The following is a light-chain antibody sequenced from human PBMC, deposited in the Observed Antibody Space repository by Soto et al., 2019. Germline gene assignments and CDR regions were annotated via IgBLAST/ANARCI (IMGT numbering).Light chain of an antibody. CDR2: EGI. Sequence: QSALTQPASVSGSPGQSITISCTGTSSDVGSYKFVSWYQQHPGKTPKLMIYEGIKRPSGVSDRFSGSKSGNTASLTISGLQAEDEADYFCCSYAGGSNVFGAGTKVTVL. J-gene: IGLJ1*01. CDR3: CSYAGGSNV. V-gene: IGLV2-23*03. CDR1: SSDVGSYKF.